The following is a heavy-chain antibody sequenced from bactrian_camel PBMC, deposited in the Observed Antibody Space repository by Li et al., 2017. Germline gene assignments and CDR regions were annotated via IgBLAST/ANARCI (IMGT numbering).Heavy chain of an antibody. J-gene: IGHJ4*01. CDR3: AAGLWLRRCRYQY. CDR1: GFTFSSYY. Sequence: QLVESGGGLVQPGGSLRLSCAASGFTFSSYYMSWVRQAPGKEREGVATIDDDGTTNYADTVKGRFTLSKDNAKNTLYLQMNSLKPEDTAMYYCAAGLWLRRCRYQYWGQGTQVTVS. D-gene: IGHD1*01. V-gene: IGHV3S28*01. CDR2: IDDDGTT.